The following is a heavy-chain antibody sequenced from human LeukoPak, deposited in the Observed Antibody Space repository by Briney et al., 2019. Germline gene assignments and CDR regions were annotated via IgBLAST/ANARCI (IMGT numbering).Heavy chain of an antibody. CDR3: ATGPRPVGATTFNY. Sequence: SVTVSCKASGGTFSSYAISWVRQAPGQGLEWMGGIIPIFGTANYAQKFQGRVTMTEDTSTDTAYMELSSLRSEDTAVYYCATGPRPVGATTFNYWGQGTLVTVSS. V-gene: IGHV1-69*06. CDR1: GGTFSSYA. D-gene: IGHD1-26*01. CDR2: IIPIFGTA. J-gene: IGHJ4*02.